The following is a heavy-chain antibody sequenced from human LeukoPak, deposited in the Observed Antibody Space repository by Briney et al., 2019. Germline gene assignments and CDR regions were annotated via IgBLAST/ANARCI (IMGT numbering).Heavy chain of an antibody. Sequence: GGTLRLSCAASGFTFSSYAMNWVRQAPGKGPEWVSSISSSRSYISYADSVKGRFTISRDNAKNSLYLQMNSLRAEDTAVYFCARDTPIYYDSSGYYEVWGQGTLVTVSS. CDR3: ARDTPIYYDSSGYYEV. V-gene: IGHV3-21*01. J-gene: IGHJ4*02. CDR2: ISSSRSYI. CDR1: GFTFSSYA. D-gene: IGHD3-22*01.